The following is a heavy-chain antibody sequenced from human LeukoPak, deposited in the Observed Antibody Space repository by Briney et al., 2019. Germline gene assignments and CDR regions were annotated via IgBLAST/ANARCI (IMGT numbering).Heavy chain of an antibody. D-gene: IGHD3-3*01. CDR1: GFTVSNNY. CDR2: IYSGGST. V-gene: IGHV3-53*01. J-gene: IGHJ4*02. CDR3: AKVGFSEMEWLLYSDH. Sequence: GGSLRLSCAASGFTVSNNYMSWVRQAPGKGLEWVSVIYSGGSTYYTDSVKGRFTISRDTSKNTLYLQMNGLRAEDTAVYYCAKVGFSEMEWLLYSDHWGQGTLVTVSS.